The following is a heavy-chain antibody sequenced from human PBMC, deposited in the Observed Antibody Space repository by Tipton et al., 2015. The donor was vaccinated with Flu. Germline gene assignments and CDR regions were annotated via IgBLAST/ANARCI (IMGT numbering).Heavy chain of an antibody. CDR2: IGTAGDT. V-gene: IGHV3-13*01. Sequence: SLRLSCTASGFTFSSYDMHWVRQATGKGLEWVSAIGTAGDTYYPGSVKGRFTISRENAKNSLYLQMNSLRAGDTAVYYCARGGPESGWYVPYYYGMDVWGQGTTVTVSS. D-gene: IGHD6-19*01. CDR1: GFTFSSYD. J-gene: IGHJ6*02. CDR3: ARGGPESGWYVPYYYGMDV.